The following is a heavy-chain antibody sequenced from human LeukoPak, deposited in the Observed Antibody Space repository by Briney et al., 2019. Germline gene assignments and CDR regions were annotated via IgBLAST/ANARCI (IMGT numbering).Heavy chain of an antibody. CDR3: ARGLYGSGTKRSYGMDV. CDR1: GFTFSSYS. Sequence: GGSLRLSCAASGFTFSSYSMNWVRQAPGKGLEWVSSISSSSSYIYYADSVKGRFTISRDSAKNSLYLQMNSLRAEDTAVYYCARGLYGSGTKRSYGMDVWGKGTTVTVSS. D-gene: IGHD3-10*01. V-gene: IGHV3-21*01. J-gene: IGHJ6*04. CDR2: ISSSSSYI.